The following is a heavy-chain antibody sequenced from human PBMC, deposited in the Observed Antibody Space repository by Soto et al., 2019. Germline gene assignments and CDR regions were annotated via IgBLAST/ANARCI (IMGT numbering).Heavy chain of an antibody. J-gene: IGHJ4*02. D-gene: IGHD3-16*01. V-gene: IGHV1-2*02. CDR2: IKPNSCDT. CDR3: RRGGHRGEHFDI. Sequence: QVQLVQSGAEVKKPGASVKVSCKASGYIFNDYYMHWVRQAPGQGLEWMGCIKPNSCDTKYAQKLQDRVTMTRDTSISTAYLQLSRLRSDDTAVYYCRRGGHRGEHFDIWGQGTLVIVSS. CDR1: GYIFNDYY.